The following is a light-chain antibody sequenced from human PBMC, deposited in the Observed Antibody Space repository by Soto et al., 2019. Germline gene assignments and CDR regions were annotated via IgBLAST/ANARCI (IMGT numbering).Light chain of an antibody. CDR1: SSDLGAFKY. Sequence: QSALTQPASVSGSPGQSITISCTGSSSDLGAFKYVSWYQQHPGKAPQLMIYEVTNRPSGVSLRFSGSKSGNTASLTISGLQAEDEADYYCSSYKGSSTYVFGTGTKVTVL. J-gene: IGLJ1*01. CDR3: SSYKGSSTYV. CDR2: EVT. V-gene: IGLV2-14*01.